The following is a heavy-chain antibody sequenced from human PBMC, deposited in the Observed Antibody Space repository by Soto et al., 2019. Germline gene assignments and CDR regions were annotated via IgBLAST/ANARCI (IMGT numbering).Heavy chain of an antibody. CDR3: ARDRFSAIFGVNYYYGMDV. Sequence: ASVKVSCKASGYTFTSYGISWVRQAPGQGLEWMGWISAYNGNTNYAQKLQGRVTMTTDTSTSTAYMELRSLRSDDTAVYYCARDRFSAIFGVNYYYGMDVWDQGTTFTVSS. J-gene: IGHJ6*02. CDR1: GYTFTSYG. CDR2: ISAYNGNT. V-gene: IGHV1-18*01. D-gene: IGHD3-3*01.